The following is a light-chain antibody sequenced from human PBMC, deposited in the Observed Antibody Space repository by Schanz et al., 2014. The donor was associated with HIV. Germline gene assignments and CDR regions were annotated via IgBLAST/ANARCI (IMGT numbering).Light chain of an antibody. CDR3: LQHNTYPLT. J-gene: IGKJ5*01. CDR1: QSIDTH. CDR2: GAS. V-gene: IGKV1-17*01. Sequence: DIQMTQSPSSLSGSVGGRVTIACRSSQSIDTHLNWYQQRPGMAPRLLITGASSLQRGVPSRFSGSGSGTDFTLTISSLQPDDFATYYCLQHNTYPLTFGQGTRLDIK.